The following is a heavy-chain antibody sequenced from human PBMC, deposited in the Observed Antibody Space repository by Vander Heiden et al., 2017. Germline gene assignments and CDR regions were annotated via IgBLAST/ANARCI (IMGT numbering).Heavy chain of an antibody. J-gene: IGHJ4*02. CDR1: GFTLDDYA. CDR2: ISWNSGSI. CDR3: AKAYYDSSGYYYDY. D-gene: IGHD3-22*01. Sequence: EVQLVESGGGWVRRGRSLRLSCAASGFTLDDYAMHWVRQAPGKGLEWVSGISWNSGSIGYADSVKGRFTISRDNAKNSLYLQMNSLRAEDTALYYCAKAYYDSSGYYYDYWGQGTLVTVSS. V-gene: IGHV3-9*01.